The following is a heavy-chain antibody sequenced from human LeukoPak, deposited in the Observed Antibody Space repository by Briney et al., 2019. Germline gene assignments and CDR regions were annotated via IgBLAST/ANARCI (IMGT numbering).Heavy chain of an antibody. CDR3: VRGYNYASWRIDY. V-gene: IGHV1-3*01. Sequence: ASVKFSCKASGYTFTSHIMHWVRQAPGESLEWMGCINAGTDDTKYSQKFQGRVTITRDTSASTAYMELSSLRSEDTAVYYCVRGYNYASWRIDYWGQGTLVTVSS. CDR1: GYTFTSHI. D-gene: IGHD3-10*01. J-gene: IGHJ4*02. CDR2: INAGTDDT.